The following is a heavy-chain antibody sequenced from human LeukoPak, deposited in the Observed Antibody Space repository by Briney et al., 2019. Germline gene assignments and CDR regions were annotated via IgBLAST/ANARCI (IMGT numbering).Heavy chain of an antibody. CDR3: ARLPTIFGVINY. D-gene: IGHD3-3*01. V-gene: IGHV5-51*01. CDR2: IYPGDSDT. J-gene: IGHJ4*02. Sequence: KVSCKASGGTFSSYAISWVRQAPGQGLEWMGIIYPGDSDTRYSPSFQGQVTISADKSISTAYLQWSSLKASDTAMYYCARLPTIFGVINYWGQGTLVTVSS. CDR1: GGTFSSYA.